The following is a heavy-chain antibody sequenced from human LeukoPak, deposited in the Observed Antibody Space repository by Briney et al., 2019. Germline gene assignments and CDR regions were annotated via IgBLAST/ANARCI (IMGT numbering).Heavy chain of an antibody. CDR2: ISSSSSYI. V-gene: IGHV3-21*01. Sequence: GGSLRLSCAASGFTFSDYGMNWVRQAPGKGLEWVSSISSSSSYIYYADSVKGRFTISRDNAKNSLYLQMNSLRAEVTAVYYCARGRGSYYFDYWGQGTLVTVSS. CDR3: ARGRGSYYFDY. D-gene: IGHD1-26*01. CDR1: GFTFSDYG. J-gene: IGHJ4*02.